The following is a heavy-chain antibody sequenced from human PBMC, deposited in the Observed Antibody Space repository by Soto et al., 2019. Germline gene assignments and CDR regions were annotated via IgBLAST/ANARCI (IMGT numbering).Heavy chain of an antibody. Sequence: EVQLVESGGGLVQPGGSLRLSCAASGFTFSSYAMHWVRQAPGKGLEYVSAISSNGGSTYYANSVKGRFTISRDNSKNTLYLQMGSLRAEDMAVYYCARGTYGSGLFGYWGQGTLVTVSS. CDR2: ISSNGGST. CDR1: GFTFSSYA. D-gene: IGHD6-19*01. J-gene: IGHJ4*02. V-gene: IGHV3-64*01. CDR3: ARGTYGSGLFGY.